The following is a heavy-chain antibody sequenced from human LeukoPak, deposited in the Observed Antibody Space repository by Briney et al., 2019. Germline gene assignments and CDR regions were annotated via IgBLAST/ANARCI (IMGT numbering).Heavy chain of an antibody. Sequence: SETLSLTCTVSGGSISSGGYYWSRIRQPPGKGLEWIGYIYHSGSTYYNPSLKSRVTISVDRSKNQFSLKLSSVTAADTAAYYCAREGDHTFDYWGQGTLVTVSS. CDR1: GGSISSGGYY. D-gene: IGHD3-16*01. CDR2: IYHSGST. CDR3: AREGDHTFDY. V-gene: IGHV4-30-2*01. J-gene: IGHJ4*02.